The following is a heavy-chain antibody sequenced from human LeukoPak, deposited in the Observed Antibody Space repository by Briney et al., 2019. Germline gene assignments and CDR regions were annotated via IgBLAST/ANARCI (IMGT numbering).Heavy chain of an antibody. D-gene: IGHD6-19*01. CDR1: WISVSCDF. J-gene: IGHJ5*02. V-gene: IGHV3-53*01. Sequence: PGSLLRLSWAAAWISVSCDFMSWGRPAAEEVLGLGSVMYNDGNTYYAEYVKGRFTISRDHSKNTAYLQMNSLRAEDTAIYYCARSGSGWFDRWGQGTLVTVSS. CDR3: ARSGSGWFDR. CDR2: MYNDGNT.